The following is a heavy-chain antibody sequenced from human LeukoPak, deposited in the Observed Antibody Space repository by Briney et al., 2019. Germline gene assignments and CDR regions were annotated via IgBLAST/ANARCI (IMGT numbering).Heavy chain of an antibody. CDR3: ARHMGRTQQLVIRPRRYYFDY. CDR2: IYTSGST. CDR1: GGSISSYY. D-gene: IGHD6-13*01. V-gene: IGHV4-4*07. Sequence: SETLSLTCTVSGGSISSYYWSWIRQPAGKGLEWIGRIYTSGSTNYNPSLKSRVTISVDTSKNQFSLKLSSVTAADTAVYYCARHMGRTQQLVIRPRRYYFDYWGQGTLVTVSS. J-gene: IGHJ4*02.